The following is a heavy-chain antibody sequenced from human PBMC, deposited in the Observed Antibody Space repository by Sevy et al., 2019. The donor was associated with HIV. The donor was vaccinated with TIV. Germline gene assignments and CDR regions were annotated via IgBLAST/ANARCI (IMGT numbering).Heavy chain of an antibody. CDR1: GGSISRSSYY. Sequence: SETLSLTCTVSGGSISRSSYYWGWIRQPPGKGLEWIGSIYSTGSTSYNPSLKSRVTLSADTSKNQFSLKLDSVSAADTAVYYCATPRGSDWYEGSGGYFDLWGRGALVTVSS. CDR3: ATPRGSDWYEGSGGYFDL. V-gene: IGHV4-39*01. J-gene: IGHJ2*01. D-gene: IGHD6-19*01. CDR2: IYSTGST.